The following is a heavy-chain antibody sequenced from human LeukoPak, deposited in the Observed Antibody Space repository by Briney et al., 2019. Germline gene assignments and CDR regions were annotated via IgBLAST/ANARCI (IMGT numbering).Heavy chain of an antibody. J-gene: IGHJ3*02. V-gene: IGHV4-59*12. CDR3: ARAITVTELVDI. CDR1: GGSISSYY. D-gene: IGHD4-11*01. Sequence: SETLSLTCTVSGGSISSYYWSWIRQPPGKGLEWIGYIYYSGSTNYNPSLKSRVTISVDTSKNQFSLKLSSVTAADTAVYYCARAITVTELVDIWGQGTMVTVSS. CDR2: IYYSGST.